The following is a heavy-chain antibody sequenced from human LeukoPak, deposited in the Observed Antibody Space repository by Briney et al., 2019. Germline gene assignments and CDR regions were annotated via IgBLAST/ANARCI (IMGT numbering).Heavy chain of an antibody. Sequence: LSLTCTVSGDSISSGHSYWSWVRQRPGKGLEWLGYIYYSGSSYYNPALESRITVSVDTYKDQFSLESPRVKAADMAVCYCARDPSRIQSWLPFFDHWGQGALVTVSS. CDR1: GDSISSGHSY. CDR3: ARDPSRIQSWLPFFDH. V-gene: IGHV4-31*03. J-gene: IGHJ4*02. CDR2: IYYSGSS. D-gene: IGHD5-18*01.